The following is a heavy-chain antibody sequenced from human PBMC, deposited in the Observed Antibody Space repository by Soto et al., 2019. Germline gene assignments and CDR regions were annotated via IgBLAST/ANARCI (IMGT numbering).Heavy chain of an antibody. D-gene: IGHD3-22*01. V-gene: IGHV1-69*13. Sequence: SVKVSCKASGGTFSSYAISWLRQAPGQGLEWMGGIIPIFGTANYAQKFQGRVTITADESTSTAYMELSSLRSEDTAVYYCARWRDSSGYYLFNWFDPWGQGTLVTVSS. CDR1: GGTFSSYA. J-gene: IGHJ5*02. CDR2: IIPIFGTA. CDR3: ARWRDSSGYYLFNWFDP.